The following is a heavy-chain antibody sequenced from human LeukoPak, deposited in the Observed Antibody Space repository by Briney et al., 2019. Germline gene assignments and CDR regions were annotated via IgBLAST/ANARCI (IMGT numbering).Heavy chain of an antibody. CDR1: GGSISSSSYY. V-gene: IGHV4-39*01. CDR3: ATSITSSSWYYFDY. CDR2: IYYSGST. Sequence: SETLSLTCTVSGGSISSSSYYWGWIRQPPGKGLEWIGSIYYSGSTYYNPSLKSRVTISVDTSKNQFSLKLSSVTAADTAVYYCATSITSSSWYYFDYWGQGTLVTVSS. J-gene: IGHJ4*02. D-gene: IGHD6-13*01.